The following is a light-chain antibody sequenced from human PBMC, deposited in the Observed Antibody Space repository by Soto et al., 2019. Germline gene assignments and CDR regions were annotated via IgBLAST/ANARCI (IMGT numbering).Light chain of an antibody. CDR1: QGIRND. CDR3: QHYNSYSEA. Sequence: DMQMSQSPSSLSASVGDRVTMTVGASQGIRNDLGWDQQKPGKAPKLLIYAASSLQSGVPSRFSGSASGTEFTLPISSLQPDDFATYYCQHYNSYSEAFGQGPNV. V-gene: IGKV1-17*01. CDR2: AAS. J-gene: IGKJ1*01.